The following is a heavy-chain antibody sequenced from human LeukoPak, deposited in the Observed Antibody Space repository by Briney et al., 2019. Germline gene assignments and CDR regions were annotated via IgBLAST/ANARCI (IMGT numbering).Heavy chain of an antibody. J-gene: IGHJ6*02. CDR2: ISWDSRNI. Sequence: PGRSLRLSCAASGFTFDDYAMFWVRQAPGKGLGWVSGISWDSRNIGYAASVKGRFTTSRDNGKNSLYLQMNSLRPDDTALYYCARGNRDTSGFYFYYGMDVWGPGSTVTVSS. CDR3: ARGNRDTSGFYFYYGMDV. V-gene: IGHV3-9*01. D-gene: IGHD6-19*01. CDR1: GFTFDDYA.